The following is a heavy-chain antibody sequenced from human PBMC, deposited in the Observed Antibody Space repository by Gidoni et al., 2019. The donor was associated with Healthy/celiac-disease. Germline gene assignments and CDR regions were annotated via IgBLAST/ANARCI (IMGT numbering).Heavy chain of an antibody. CDR1: GFTFSSYE. CDR2: ISSSGSTI. D-gene: IGHD4-17*01. Sequence: EVQLVESGGGLVQPGGALRLSCAASGFTFSSYEMNWVRQAPGKGLEWVSYISSSGSTIYYADSVKGRFTISRDNAKNSLYLQMNSLRAEDTAVYYCAREWTTSKNYYYYGMDVWGQGTTVTVSS. V-gene: IGHV3-48*03. CDR3: AREWTTSKNYYYYGMDV. J-gene: IGHJ6*02.